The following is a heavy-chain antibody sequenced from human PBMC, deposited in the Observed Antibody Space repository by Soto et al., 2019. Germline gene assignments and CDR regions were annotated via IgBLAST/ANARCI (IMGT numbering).Heavy chain of an antibody. CDR2: IYYSGST. CDR3: ARATDYYDSSGYYYLFDY. Sequence: PSETLSLTCTVSGGSISSSSYYWGWIRQPPGKGLEWIGSIYYSGSTYYNPSLKSRVTISVDTSKNQFSLKLSSVTAADTAVYYCARATDYYDSSGYYYLFDYWGQGTLVTVSS. D-gene: IGHD3-22*01. CDR1: GGSISSSSYY. J-gene: IGHJ4*02. V-gene: IGHV4-39*01.